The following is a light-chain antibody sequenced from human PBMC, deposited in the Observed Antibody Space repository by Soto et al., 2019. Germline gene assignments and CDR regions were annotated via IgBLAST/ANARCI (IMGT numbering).Light chain of an antibody. CDR2: RAS. Sequence: EIVMTQSPATLSVSPGERATLSCRASQSVSSNLAWYQQKHGQAPRLLIYRASTRATGIPARFSGRGSGTDFTFTTSSLQFEDFAVYNCQHYNNCSRRFGQGTK. CDR1: QSVSSN. CDR3: QHYNNCSRR. J-gene: IGKJ1*01. V-gene: IGKV3-15*01.